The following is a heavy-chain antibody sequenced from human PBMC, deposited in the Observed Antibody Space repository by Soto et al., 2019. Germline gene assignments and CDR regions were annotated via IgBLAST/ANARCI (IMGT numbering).Heavy chain of an antibody. CDR2: IYWDDEK. J-gene: IGHJ4*02. V-gene: IGHV2-5*02. CDR1: GFSLTNSGVG. CDR3: APPPSHTLFGGGGDFDY. Sequence: QITLKESGPTLVKPTQTLTLTCSFSGFSLTNSGVGVGWIRQPPGKALEWLAFIYWDDEKHYRPSLQSRLTGHQDTAKDQGVPPMTHLDPWDTAPNFFAPPPSHTLFGGGGDFDYWGQGTLVIVSS. D-gene: IGHD3-16*01.